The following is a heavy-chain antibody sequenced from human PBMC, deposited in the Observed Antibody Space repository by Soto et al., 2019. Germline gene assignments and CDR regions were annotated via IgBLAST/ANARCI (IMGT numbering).Heavy chain of an antibody. Sequence: ASVKVSCKASGYTFTSYGISWVRQAPGQGLEWKGWISAYNGNTNYAQKLQGRVTMTTDTSTSTAYMELRSLRSDDTAVYYCARDWHSSGSQRAFDYWGQGTLVTVSS. CDR3: ARDWHSSGSQRAFDY. D-gene: IGHD6-19*01. CDR1: GYTFTSYG. V-gene: IGHV1-18*01. CDR2: ISAYNGNT. J-gene: IGHJ4*02.